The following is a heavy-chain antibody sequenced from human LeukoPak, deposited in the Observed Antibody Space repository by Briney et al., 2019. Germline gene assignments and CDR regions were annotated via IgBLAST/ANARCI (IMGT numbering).Heavy chain of an antibody. D-gene: IGHD1-7*01. Sequence: PGGSLRLSCAASGFTFSAYAMTWVRQAPGKGLEWVSLITSSSSYIYYADSVKGRFTISRDNAKNSLYLQMNSLRAEDTAVYYCARDIGTTGGAFDIWGQGTMVTVSS. CDR2: ITSSSSYI. J-gene: IGHJ3*02. CDR3: ARDIGTTGGAFDI. CDR1: GFTFSAYA. V-gene: IGHV3-21*01.